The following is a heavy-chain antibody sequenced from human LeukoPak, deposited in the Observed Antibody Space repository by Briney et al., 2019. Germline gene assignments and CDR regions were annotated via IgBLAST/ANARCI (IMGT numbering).Heavy chain of an antibody. J-gene: IGHJ4*02. CDR3: ARVGELGMRGR. CDR2: IIPIFGTA. Sequence: SVKVSCKASGGTFSSYAISWVRQAPGQGLERMGGIIPIFGTANYAQKFQGRVTITADESTSTAYMELSSLRSEDTAVYYCARVGELGMRGRWGQGTLVSVSS. CDR1: GGTFSSYA. V-gene: IGHV1-69*13. D-gene: IGHD7-27*01.